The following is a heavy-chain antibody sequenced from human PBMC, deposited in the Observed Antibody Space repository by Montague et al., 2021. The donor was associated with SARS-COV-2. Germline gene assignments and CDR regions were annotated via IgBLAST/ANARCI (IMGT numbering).Heavy chain of an antibody. CDR3: ARVRAIYDYVWGSYRPGAFDX. V-gene: IGHV3-11*05. D-gene: IGHD3-16*01. J-gene: IGHJ3*02. CDR1: GFTFSDYY. CDR2: ISSSSSYT. Sequence: SLRLSCAASGFTFSDYYMSWIRQAPGKGLEWVSYISSSSSYTNYADSVKGRFTISRDNAKNSLYLQMSSLRAEDTAVYYCARVRAIYDYVWGSYRPGAFDXWGQGTMVTVSS.